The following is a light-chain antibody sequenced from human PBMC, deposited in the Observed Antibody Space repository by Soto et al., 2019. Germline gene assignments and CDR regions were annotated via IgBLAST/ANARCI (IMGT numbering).Light chain of an antibody. CDR2: GAS. V-gene: IGKV3-15*01. J-gene: IGKJ4*01. Sequence: EVVMTQSPATLSVSPGERATLSCRASESVSRNLAWYQQKPGQAPRLLIYGASSRATGIPTRFSGSGSGTEFTLTIDSLQSEDFAIYFCQQYNNWPGTFGGGTKVDIK. CDR1: ESVSRN. CDR3: QQYNNWPGT.